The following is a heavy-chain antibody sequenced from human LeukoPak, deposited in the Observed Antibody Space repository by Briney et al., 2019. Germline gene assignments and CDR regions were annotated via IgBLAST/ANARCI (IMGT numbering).Heavy chain of an antibody. D-gene: IGHD3-22*01. Sequence: GGSLRLSCAASGFTFDDYGMSWVRQAPGKGLEWVSGINWNGGSTGYADSVKGRFTISRDNAKNSLYLQMNSLRAEDTALYYCAREPTYYYDSSGYHPYYFDYWGQGTLVTVSS. CDR1: GFTFDDYG. V-gene: IGHV3-20*04. CDR2: INWNGGST. J-gene: IGHJ4*02. CDR3: AREPTYYYDSSGYHPYYFDY.